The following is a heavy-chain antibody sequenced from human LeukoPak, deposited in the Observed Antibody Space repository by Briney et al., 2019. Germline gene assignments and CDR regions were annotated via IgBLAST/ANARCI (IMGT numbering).Heavy chain of an antibody. J-gene: IGHJ4*02. D-gene: IGHD6-6*01. Sequence: KPSETLSLSCAVSGYSISRVYFWCGIRPPPGKGLEWIGSIYHSGSTYYNPSLKSRVTISIDTSKNQFSLKLSSVTAADTAVYYCARLRDDRCSSPFDYWGQGTLVTVSS. CDR1: GYSISRVYF. V-gene: IGHV4-38-2*01. CDR3: ARLRDDRCSSPFDY. CDR2: IYHSGST.